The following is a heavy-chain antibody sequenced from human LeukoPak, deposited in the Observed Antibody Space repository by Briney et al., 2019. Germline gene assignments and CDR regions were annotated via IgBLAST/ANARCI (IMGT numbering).Heavy chain of an antibody. D-gene: IGHD5-18*01. V-gene: IGHV4-59*08. CDR3: AIHHSTAMVWVYFDY. CDR2: IYYSGST. J-gene: IGHJ4*02. Sequence: SETLSLTCTVSGGSISSHYWSWIRQPPGKGLEWIGYIYYSGSTNYNPSLKSRVTISVDTSKNQFSLKLSSVTAADTAVYYCAIHHSTAMVWVYFDYWGQGTLVTVSS. CDR1: GGSISSHY.